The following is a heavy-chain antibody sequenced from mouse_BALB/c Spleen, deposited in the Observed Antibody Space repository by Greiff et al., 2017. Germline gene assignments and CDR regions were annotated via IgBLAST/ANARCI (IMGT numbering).Heavy chain of an antibody. J-gene: IGHJ2*01. D-gene: IGHD1-1*01. CDR1: GFTFSSFG. CDR2: ISSGSSTI. CDR3: AREDYGSSLFDY. V-gene: IGHV5-17*02. Sequence: EVKLMESGGGLVQPGGSRKLSCAASGFTFSSFGMHWVRQAPEKGLEWVAYISSGSSTIYYADTVKGRFTISRDNPKNTLFLQMSSLKSEDTAMYYCAREDYGSSLFDYWGQGTTLTVSS.